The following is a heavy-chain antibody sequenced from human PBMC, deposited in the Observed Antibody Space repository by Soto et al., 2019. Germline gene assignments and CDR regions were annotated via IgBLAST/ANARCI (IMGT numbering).Heavy chain of an antibody. CDR3: ARRDCFSSSCYFKY. V-gene: IGHV1-46*01. J-gene: IGHJ4*02. D-gene: IGHD2-2*01. Sequence: QVSLVQSGAEVKKPGASVKVSCMASGYTFTSYYVHWVRQAPGQGLEWMGIINPSGATTTYAQNFQGRVAMTRDTSTSTVYMELSSLRSEDTAVYYCARRDCFSSSCYFKYWGQGTLVTVSS. CDR2: INPSGATT. CDR1: GYTFTSYY.